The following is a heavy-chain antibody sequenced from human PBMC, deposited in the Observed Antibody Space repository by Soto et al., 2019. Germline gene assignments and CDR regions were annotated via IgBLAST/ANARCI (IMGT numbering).Heavy chain of an antibody. CDR2: INPNSGGT. V-gene: IGHV1-2*02. Sequence: ASVKVSCKASGYTFTGYYMHWVRQAPGQGLEWMGWINPNSGGTNYAQKFQGRVTMTRDTSISTAYMELSRLRSDDTAVYYCARDRIYYYDSSWYDAFDIWGQGTMVTVSS. CDR3: ARDRIYYYDSSWYDAFDI. D-gene: IGHD3-22*01. CDR1: GYTFTGYY. J-gene: IGHJ3*02.